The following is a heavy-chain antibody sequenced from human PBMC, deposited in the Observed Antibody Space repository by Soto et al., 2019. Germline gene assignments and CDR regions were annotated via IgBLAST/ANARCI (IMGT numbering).Heavy chain of an antibody. Sequence: GGCLRLSCAASGFTFSSYAMSWVRQAPGKGLEWVSAISGSGGSTYYADSVKGRFTISRDNSKNTLYLQMNSLRAEDTAVYYCAKDVGPTMIVVVMAFDIWGQGTMVTVSS. CDR1: GFTFSSYA. J-gene: IGHJ3*02. V-gene: IGHV3-23*01. CDR2: ISGSGGST. D-gene: IGHD3-22*01. CDR3: AKDVGPTMIVVVMAFDI.